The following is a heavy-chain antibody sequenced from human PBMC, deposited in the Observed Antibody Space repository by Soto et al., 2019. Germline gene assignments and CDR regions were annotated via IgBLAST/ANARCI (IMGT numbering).Heavy chain of an antibody. CDR3: ARDGGAY. Sequence: QVQLVESGGGVVQPGRSLRLSCAASGFTFSSYAMHWVCRAPGKGLEWMAVMSYDGSNKYYADSVKGRFTISRDNSKNTLYLQMNSLRPEETALNYCARDGGAYWGQGTLVIVSS. CDR2: MSYDGSNK. D-gene: IGHD3-16*01. CDR1: GFTFSSYA. J-gene: IGHJ4*02. V-gene: IGHV3-30-3*01.